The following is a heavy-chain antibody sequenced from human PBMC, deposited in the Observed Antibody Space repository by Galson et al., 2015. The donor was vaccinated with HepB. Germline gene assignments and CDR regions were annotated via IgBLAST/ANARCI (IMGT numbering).Heavy chain of an antibody. CDR3: AKDGRAYFGVLTGAWVPSHFDY. V-gene: IGHV3-23*01. D-gene: IGHD3-9*01. CDR2: ITTSAGST. CDR1: GFTFSTYA. J-gene: IGHJ4*02. Sequence: SLRLSCAASGFTFSTYAMSWVRQAPGKGLEWVSLITTSAGSTYYSDSVKGRFTISSDNSKNTLYLQMNSLRAEDTAVYYCAKDGRAYFGVLTGAWVPSHFDYWGQGTLVTVSS.